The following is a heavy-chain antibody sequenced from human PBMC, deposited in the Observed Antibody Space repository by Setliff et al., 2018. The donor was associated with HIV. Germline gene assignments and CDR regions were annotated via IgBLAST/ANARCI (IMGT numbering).Heavy chain of an antibody. Sequence: PSETLSLTCNVSGGAMASYQWGWIRQPPGKGLEWIGNIHYSGITSYNPSLERRVTISVDTSKSQFSLNLTSVPPADTAVYYCARDFSGSSPNPDHYYDYMDVWGKGTKVTVSS. V-gene: IGHV4-59*01. J-gene: IGHJ6*03. D-gene: IGHD1-26*01. CDR3: ARDFSGSSPNPDHYYDYMDV. CDR1: GGAMASYQ. CDR2: IHYSGIT.